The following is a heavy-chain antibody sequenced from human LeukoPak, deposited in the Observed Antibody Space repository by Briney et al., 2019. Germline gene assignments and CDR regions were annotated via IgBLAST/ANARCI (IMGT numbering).Heavy chain of an antibody. D-gene: IGHD5-18*01. V-gene: IGHV1-2*02. CDR2: INPNSGGT. Sequence: ASVKVSCKASGYTFTGYYMHWVRQAPGQGLEWMGWINPNSGGTNYAQKFQGRVTMTRDTSISTAYMELSRLRSDDTAVYYCARVKVAIQLWLGFHYWGQGTLITVSS. CDR1: GYTFTGYY. CDR3: ARVKVAIQLWLGFHY. J-gene: IGHJ4*02.